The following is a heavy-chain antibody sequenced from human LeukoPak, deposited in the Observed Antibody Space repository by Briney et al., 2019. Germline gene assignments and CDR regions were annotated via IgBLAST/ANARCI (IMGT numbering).Heavy chain of an antibody. V-gene: IGHV1-24*01. CDR2: FDPEDGET. CDR3: ATVSVLRFLEWSYPRTGMDV. D-gene: IGHD3-3*01. CDR1: GYTLTELS. J-gene: IGHJ6*02. Sequence: ASMKVSCKVSGYTLTELSMHWVRQAPGKGLEWMGGFDPEDGETIYAQKFQGRVTMTEDTSTDTAYMELSSLRSEDTAVYYCATVSVLRFLEWSYPRTGMDVWGQGTTVTVSS.